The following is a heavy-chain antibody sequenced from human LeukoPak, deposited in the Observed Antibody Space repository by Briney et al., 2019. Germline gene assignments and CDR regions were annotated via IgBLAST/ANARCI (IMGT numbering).Heavy chain of an antibody. D-gene: IGHD3-22*01. Sequence: SETLSLTCTVSGGSISSSSYYWGWIRQPPGKGLEWIGSIYYSGSTYYNPSLKSRVTISVDTSKNQFSLKLSSVTAADTAVYYCARVVVTMIVVVHDYWGQGTLVTVSS. CDR2: IYYSGST. V-gene: IGHV4-39*07. CDR3: ARVVVTMIVVVHDY. J-gene: IGHJ4*02. CDR1: GGSISSSSYY.